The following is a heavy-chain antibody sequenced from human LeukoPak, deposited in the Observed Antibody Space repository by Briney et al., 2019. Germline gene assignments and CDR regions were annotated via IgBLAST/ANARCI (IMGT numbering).Heavy chain of an antibody. J-gene: IGHJ4*02. CDR3: ARGSGYSYSSIVY. Sequence: GGSLRLSCAASGFTFSSYWMNWARQAPGKGLEWVASINHNGNVNYYVDSVKGRFTISRDNAKNTLYLQMNSLRAEDTAVYYCARGSGYSYSSIVYWGQGSLVTVSS. CDR1: GFTFSSYW. CDR2: INHNGNVN. V-gene: IGHV3-7*04. D-gene: IGHD5-18*01.